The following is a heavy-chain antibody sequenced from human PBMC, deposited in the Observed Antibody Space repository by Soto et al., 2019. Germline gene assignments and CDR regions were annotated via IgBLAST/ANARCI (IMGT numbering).Heavy chain of an antibody. V-gene: IGHV3-23*01. CDR1: GFSFNAYG. D-gene: IGHD2-21*02. CDR2: ISGGGGTI. Sequence: EVQLLESGGALEQPGGSLTLSCAVSGFSFNAYGMSWVRQAQGKGLEWISFISGGGGTIYYADSVKGRFISSRDNSKSTLYLQMTSLSVDDTAVYYCAKDRGNGDTPNIYSYYGIEVWGQGTTVTVSS. J-gene: IGHJ6*02. CDR3: AKDRGNGDTPNIYSYYGIEV.